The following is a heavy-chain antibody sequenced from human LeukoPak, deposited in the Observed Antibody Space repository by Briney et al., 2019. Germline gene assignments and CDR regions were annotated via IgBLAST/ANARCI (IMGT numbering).Heavy chain of an antibody. D-gene: IGHD3-10*01. J-gene: IGHJ4*02. CDR3: AEDLYYDLGSRFDD. Sequence: PGGSLRLSCAASGFTFSTYAMSWVRQAPGQGLEWVSFISGSGTSTYYADSVKGRFTISRDNSKNTLSLQMNSLRVEDTAVYYCAEDLYYDLGSRFDDWGQGTLVTVSS. CDR1: GFTFSTYA. V-gene: IGHV3-23*01. CDR2: ISGSGTST.